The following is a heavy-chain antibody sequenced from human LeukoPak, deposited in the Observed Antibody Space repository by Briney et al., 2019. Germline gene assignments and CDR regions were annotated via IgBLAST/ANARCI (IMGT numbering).Heavy chain of an antibody. CDR2: INQGGSEK. D-gene: IGHD2-8*01. V-gene: IGHV3-7*03. J-gene: IGHJ5*02. CDR3: ARDQGVGFDP. CDR1: GFTFSNYW. Sequence: PGGSLRLSCAASGFTFSNYWLSWVRQAPGKGLEWVANINQGGSEKYYVDSVKGRFTISRDNAKNSLYLQMNNLRAEDTAAYYCARDQGVGFDPWGQGTLVTVSS.